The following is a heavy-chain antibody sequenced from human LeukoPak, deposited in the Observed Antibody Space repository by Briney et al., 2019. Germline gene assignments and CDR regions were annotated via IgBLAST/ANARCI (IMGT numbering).Heavy chain of an antibody. J-gene: IGHJ4*02. V-gene: IGHV1-2*02. CDR3: ARGAGGYSYGSDY. D-gene: IGHD5-18*01. Sequence: ASVTVSCKASGYTFTDYYIHWVRQAPGQGLEWMGWINPHSGGTNYAQKFQGRVTMTRDTTISTAYMELSRLRSDDTALYFCARGAGGYSYGSDYWGQGPLVTVSS. CDR2: INPHSGGT. CDR1: GYTFTDYY.